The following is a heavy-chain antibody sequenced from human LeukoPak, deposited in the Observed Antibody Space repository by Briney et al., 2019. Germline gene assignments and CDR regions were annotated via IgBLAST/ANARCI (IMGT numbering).Heavy chain of an antibody. J-gene: IGHJ6*03. V-gene: IGHV4-59*01. D-gene: IGHD3-3*01. CDR1: GGSISSYY. CDR2: IYYSGST. Sequence: SETLSLTCTVSGGSISSYYWSWIRQPPGKGLEWIGYIYYSGSTNYNPSLKSRVTISVDTSKNQFSLKVSSVTAADTAVYYCARTYFDFWSGDYYYYMDVWGKGTTVTVSS. CDR3: ARTYFDFWSGDYYYYMDV.